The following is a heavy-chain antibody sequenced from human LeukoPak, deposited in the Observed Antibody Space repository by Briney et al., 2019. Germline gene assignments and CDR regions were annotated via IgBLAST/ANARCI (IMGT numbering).Heavy chain of an antibody. CDR1: GFTFSSYW. CDR3: ARGIAAPQPPYYFDY. J-gene: IGHJ4*02. D-gene: IGHD6-13*01. V-gene: IGHV3-7*01. Sequence: GGSLRLSCAASGFTFSSYWMSWVRQAPGKGLEWVANIKQDGSEKYYVDSVKGRFTIYRDNAKNSLYLQMNSLGAEDTAVYYCARGIAAPQPPYYFDYWGQGTLVTVSS. CDR2: IKQDGSEK.